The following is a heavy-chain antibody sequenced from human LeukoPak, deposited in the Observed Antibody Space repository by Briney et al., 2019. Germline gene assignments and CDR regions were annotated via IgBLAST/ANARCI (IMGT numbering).Heavy chain of an antibody. D-gene: IGHD6-6*01. J-gene: IGHJ4*02. CDR3: ARLQYSSSPRGPLDY. V-gene: IGHV1-2*02. CDR1: GYTFTDYY. CDR2: INPNNGGT. Sequence: ASVKVSCKASGYTFTDYYIHWVRQAPGQGLQWMGWINPNNGGTNYEQMFQGRVTMTRDTSISTAYMELSSLTSDDTAVYYCARLQYSSSPRGPLDYWGQGTLVTVSS.